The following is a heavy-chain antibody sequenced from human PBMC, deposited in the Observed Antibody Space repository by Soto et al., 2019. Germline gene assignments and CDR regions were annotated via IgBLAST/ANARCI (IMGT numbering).Heavy chain of an antibody. CDR3: VSGPGTTADY. V-gene: IGHV4-39*01. CDR1: GGSISSTRYY. Sequence: QLQLQESGPGLVNPSETLSLTCTVSGGSISSTRYYWGWIRQPPGKGLEWIGTTYYTGSTYYNPSLKSRVTISVDMSKNQFSLKVRSVTAADTAVYYCVSGPGTTADYWGQGTLVTVSS. J-gene: IGHJ4*02. CDR2: TYYTGST. D-gene: IGHD1-1*01.